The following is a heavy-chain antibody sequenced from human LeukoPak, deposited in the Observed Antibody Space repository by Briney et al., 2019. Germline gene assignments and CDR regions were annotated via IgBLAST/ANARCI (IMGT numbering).Heavy chain of an antibody. CDR1: GFTFSSYS. V-gene: IGHV4-59*01. J-gene: IGHJ4*02. CDR3: ASEGGSPRSFAY. CDR2: IHFSGST. Sequence: PGGSLRLSCAASGFTFSSYSMNWVRQAPGKGLEWIGYIHFSGSTNYNPSLKSRVTISLDMSKNQFSLRLSSVTAADTAVYYCASEGGSPRSFAYWGQGTLVTVSS. D-gene: IGHD1-26*01.